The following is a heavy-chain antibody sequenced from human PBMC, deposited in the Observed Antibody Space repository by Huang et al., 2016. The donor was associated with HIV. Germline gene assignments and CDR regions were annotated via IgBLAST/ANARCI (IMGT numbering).Heavy chain of an antibody. CDR2: IKSKTECGTT. Sequence: EVQLVESGGGLVKPGGSLRLSCAASGFTFSKAWMSWVRQAPGKGVEWVGRIKSKTECGTTDYTAPGKGRFTISRDDSRNTLYLQMNSLKTEDTAVYYCTTHLDYYDSSGYYFGNYWGQGTLVTVSS. V-gene: IGHV3-15*01. CDR1: GFTFSKAW. D-gene: IGHD3-22*01. J-gene: IGHJ4*02. CDR3: TTHLDYYDSSGYYFGNY.